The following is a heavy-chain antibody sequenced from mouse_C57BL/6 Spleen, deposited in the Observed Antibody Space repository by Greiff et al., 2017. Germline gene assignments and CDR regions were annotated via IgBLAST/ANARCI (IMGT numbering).Heavy chain of an antibody. D-gene: IGHD4-1*01. V-gene: IGHV10-3*01. Sequence: EVKLLESGGGLVQPKGSLKLSCAASGFTFNTYAMHWVRQAPGKGLEWVARIRSKSSNYATYYADSVKDRFTISRDDSQSMLYLQMNNLKTEDTAMYYCVRDLNWDVSYYYAMDYWGQGTSVTVSS. CDR2: IRSKSSNYAT. CDR3: VRDLNWDVSYYYAMDY. CDR1: GFTFNTYA. J-gene: IGHJ4*01.